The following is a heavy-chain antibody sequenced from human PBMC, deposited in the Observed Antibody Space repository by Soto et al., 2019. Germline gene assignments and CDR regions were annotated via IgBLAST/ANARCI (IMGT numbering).Heavy chain of an antibody. CDR2: ISSSGSII. J-gene: IGHJ3*01. Sequence: GGSLRLSCAASGFTLSDYYIFWIRQAPGKGLEWVSYISSSGSIINYADSVKGRFTISRDNAKNSLDLRMNSLTAGDTAVYYCAREFCTANSCYSSAFDVWGQGTMVTVSS. V-gene: IGHV3-11*01. CDR1: GFTLSDYY. CDR3: AREFCTANSCYSSAFDV. D-gene: IGHD3-22*01.